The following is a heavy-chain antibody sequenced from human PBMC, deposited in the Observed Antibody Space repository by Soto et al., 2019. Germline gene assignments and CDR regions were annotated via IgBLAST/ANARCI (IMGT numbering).Heavy chain of an antibody. V-gene: IGHV4-39*01. CDR3: ASHGTLFWFGELLLGYFYY. Sequence: SETLSLTCTVSGGSISSSSYYWGWIRQPPGKGLEWIGSIYYSGSTYYNPSLKSRVTISVDTSKNQFSLKLSSVTAADTAVYYCASHGTLFWFGELLLGYFYYRAKRTPVTVSA. CDR1: GGSISSSSYY. D-gene: IGHD3-10*01. CDR2: IYYSGST. J-gene: IGHJ1*01.